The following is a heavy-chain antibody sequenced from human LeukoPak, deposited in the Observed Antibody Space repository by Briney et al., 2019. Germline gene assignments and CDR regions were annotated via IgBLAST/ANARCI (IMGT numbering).Heavy chain of an antibody. Sequence: ASVKVSCKASGYTFTSYGISWVRQAPGQGLEWMGWISTYNGDTNYAQKLQDRVTMTTDTSTSTAYMELRSLRSDDTAVYYCARAQMTSSAFGAFDVWGQGTMV. D-gene: IGHD3-16*01. CDR2: ISTYNGDT. J-gene: IGHJ3*01. CDR1: GYTFTSYG. CDR3: ARAQMTSSAFGAFDV. V-gene: IGHV1-18*01.